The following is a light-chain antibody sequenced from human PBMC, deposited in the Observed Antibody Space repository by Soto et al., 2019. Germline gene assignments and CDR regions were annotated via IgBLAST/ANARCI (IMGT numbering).Light chain of an antibody. J-gene: IGKJ3*01. CDR2: DAS. CDR1: QSIGSY. Sequence: EIVLSQSPATLSFSLGERATLSCRASQSIGSYLAWYQHKLGQPPRLLIYDASNRATGIPVRFSGSGSGTDFTLTISSLKPEDFAVYYCQQRSTWPPFSFGPGTKVDNK. V-gene: IGKV3-11*01. CDR3: QQRSTWPPFS.